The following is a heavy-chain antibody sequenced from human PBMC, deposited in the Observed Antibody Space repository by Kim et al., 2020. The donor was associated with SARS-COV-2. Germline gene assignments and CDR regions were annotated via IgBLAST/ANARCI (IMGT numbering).Heavy chain of an antibody. CDR1: GFTVSSNY. J-gene: IGHJ6*02. D-gene: IGHD3-3*01. V-gene: IGHV3-53*01. CDR3: ARSPSPIDDFLSLGDYYYCGMAV. Sequence: GGSLRLSCAASGFTVSSNYMSWVRQAPGKGLEWVSVIYSGGSTYYADSVKGRFTISRDNSKNTLYLQMNSLRAEDTAVYYCARSPSPIDDFLSLGDYYYCGMAVWGQGTTVTVSS. CDR2: IYSGGST.